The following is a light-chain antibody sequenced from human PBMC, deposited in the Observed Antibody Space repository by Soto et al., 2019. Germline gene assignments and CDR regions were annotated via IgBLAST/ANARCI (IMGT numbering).Light chain of an antibody. V-gene: IGKV3-20*01. CDR2: GTS. Sequence: VLTQSPGNLSLSPGERATLSCRASQSVGSSYLAWYQQKPGQAPRVLIYGTSSRATGIPDRFSGSGSGTDFTLTISRLEPEDFAVYYCQQYGSSPQTFGQGTKVDIK. CDR3: QQYGSSPQT. J-gene: IGKJ1*01. CDR1: QSVGSSY.